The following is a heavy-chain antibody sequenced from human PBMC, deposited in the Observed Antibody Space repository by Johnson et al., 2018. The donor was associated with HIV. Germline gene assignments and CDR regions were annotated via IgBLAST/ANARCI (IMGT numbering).Heavy chain of an antibody. CDR1: GVTFDDYG. V-gene: IGHV3-20*04. CDR2: INWNGGST. J-gene: IGHJ3*02. CDR3: ARGQQLVHGPFDI. D-gene: IGHD6-13*01. Sequence: VQLVESGGGVVRPGGSLRLSCAASGVTFDDYGMSWVRQAPEKGLEWVSDINWNGGSTGYAGAGKGGFTISRDNAKNSLYLQMNSLRAEDTAFYYCARGQQLVHGPFDIWGQGTMVTVSS.